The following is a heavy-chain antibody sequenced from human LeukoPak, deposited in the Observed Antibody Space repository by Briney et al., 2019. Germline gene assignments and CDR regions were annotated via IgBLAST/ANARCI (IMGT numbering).Heavy chain of an antibody. CDR1: GFTFSTYG. Sequence: QPGGSLRLSCVASGFTFSTYGMSWVRQAPGKGLEWVSAITGSGGSTYYADSVKGRFTISRDNSKNTLYLQINSLRVEDTAVYYCARDQLGAVLYFDYWGQGALVTVSS. CDR3: ARDQLGAVLYFDY. D-gene: IGHD1-1*01. CDR2: ITGSGGST. J-gene: IGHJ4*02. V-gene: IGHV3-23*01.